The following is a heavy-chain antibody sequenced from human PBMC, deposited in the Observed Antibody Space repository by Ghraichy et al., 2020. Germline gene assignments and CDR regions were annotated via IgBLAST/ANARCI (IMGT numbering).Heavy chain of an antibody. V-gene: IGHV5-51*01. CDR2: IYPGDSNT. CDR1: GYSFANSW. J-gene: IGHJ3*02. Sequence: GESLNISCKGSGYSFANSWIGWVRQMPGKGLEWMGLIYPGDSNTRYSPSFQGQVTISADKSISTAYLQWSGLKASDTAMYYCARHSDYYGSGRYLGGTFDMWGQGTMVTVSS. D-gene: IGHD3-10*01. CDR3: ARHSDYYGSGRYLGGTFDM.